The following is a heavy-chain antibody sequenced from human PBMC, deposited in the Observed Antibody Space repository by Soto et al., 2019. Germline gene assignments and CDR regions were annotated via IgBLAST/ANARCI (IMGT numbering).Heavy chain of an antibody. Sequence: QVQLVESGGGVVQPGRSLRLSCAASGFTFSSYGMHWVRQAPGKGLEWVAVIWYDGSNKYYADSVKGRFTISRDNSKNTLYLQMNSLRAEDTAVYYCARDSGGSYYPDYWGQGTLVTVSS. D-gene: IGHD1-26*01. V-gene: IGHV3-33*01. J-gene: IGHJ4*02. CDR2: IWYDGSNK. CDR1: GFTFSSYG. CDR3: ARDSGGSYYPDY.